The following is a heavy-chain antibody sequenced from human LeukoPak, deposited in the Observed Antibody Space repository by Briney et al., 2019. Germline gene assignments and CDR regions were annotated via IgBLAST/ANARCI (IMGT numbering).Heavy chain of an antibody. CDR1: SGSISSGNYY. CDR2: IHYSGST. D-gene: IGHD4-17*01. CDR3: VRGRGTAVTTGNWFDP. Sequence: RSSETLSLTCTVSSGSISSGNYYWNWIRQPPGKGLECIGYIHYSGSTYYNPSLKSRVTISVDTSKNQFSLKLSSVTAADTAVYYCVRGRGTAVTTGNWFDPWGQGTLVTVSS. V-gene: IGHV4-30-4*01. J-gene: IGHJ5*02.